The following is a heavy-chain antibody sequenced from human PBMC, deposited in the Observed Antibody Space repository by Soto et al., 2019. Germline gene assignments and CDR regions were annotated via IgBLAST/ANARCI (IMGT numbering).Heavy chain of an antibody. CDR3: ARDRGADAPMDV. Sequence: QVQLVESGGGVVQSGRSLRLSCAASGFDFGIYGMHWVRQAPGKGLEWVAVIWHDGTEKHYVDSVKGRFTISRDNSKKTLYLQMNSLRAEDTAVYYCARDRGADAPMDVW. D-gene: IGHD3-10*01. J-gene: IGHJ6*01. V-gene: IGHV3-33*01. CDR2: IWHDGTEK. CDR1: GFDFGIYG.